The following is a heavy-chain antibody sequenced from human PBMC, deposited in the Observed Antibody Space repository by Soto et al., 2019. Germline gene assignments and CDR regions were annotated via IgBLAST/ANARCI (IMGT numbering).Heavy chain of an antibody. V-gene: IGHV3-23*01. J-gene: IGHJ5*01. D-gene: IGHD7-27*01. Sequence: GPLRLSCPASGFTFRIYAMTWVRQAPGTGLECVSSITGSGGATYYADSVKGRFTISRDNSKKTLFLQMISLRAEDTDVYYCATTGGRDFDSWGQGVLVTVYS. CDR3: ATTGGRDFDS. CDR2: ITGSGGAT. CDR1: GFTFRIYA.